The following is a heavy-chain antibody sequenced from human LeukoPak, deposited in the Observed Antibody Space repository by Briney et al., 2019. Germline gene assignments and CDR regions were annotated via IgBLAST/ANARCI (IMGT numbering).Heavy chain of an antibody. D-gene: IGHD6-13*01. V-gene: IGHV1-69*13. CDR1: GGTFSSYA. Sequence: ASVKVSCKASGGTFSSYAISWVRQAPGQGLEWMGGIIPIFGTANYAQKFQGRVTITADESTSTAYMELRSLRSDDTAVYYCAISGPSRFVAQQQLVLPGYWGQGTLVTVSS. CDR2: IIPIFGTA. CDR3: AISGPSRFVAQQQLVLPGY. J-gene: IGHJ4*02.